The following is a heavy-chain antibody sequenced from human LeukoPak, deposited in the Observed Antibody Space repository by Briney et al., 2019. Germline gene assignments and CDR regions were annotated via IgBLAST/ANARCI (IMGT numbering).Heavy chain of an antibody. V-gene: IGHV1-2*02. Sequence: ASVKVSCKASGYTFTGYYMHWVRQAPGQGLEWMGWINPNSGGTNYAQKFQGRVTITTDESTSTAYMELSSLRSEDTAVYYCARGGMDYYDSSGYMGAYWGQGTLVTVSS. J-gene: IGHJ4*02. CDR3: ARGGMDYYDSSGYMGAY. D-gene: IGHD3-22*01. CDR1: GYTFTGYY. CDR2: INPNSGGT.